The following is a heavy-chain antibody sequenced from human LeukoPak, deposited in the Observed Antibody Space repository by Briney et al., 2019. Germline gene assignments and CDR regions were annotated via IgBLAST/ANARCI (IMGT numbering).Heavy chain of an antibody. V-gene: IGHV3-9*01. CDR3: AKDIDKRGYSYELDY. CDR1: GFTFDDYA. CDR2: ISWNSGSI. D-gene: IGHD5-18*01. J-gene: IGHJ4*02. Sequence: GRSLRLSCAASGFTFDDYAMHWVRQAPGKGLEWVSGISWNSGSIGYADSVKGRFTISRDNAKNSLYLQMNSLRAEDTALYYCAKDIDKRGYSYELDYWGQGTLVTVSS.